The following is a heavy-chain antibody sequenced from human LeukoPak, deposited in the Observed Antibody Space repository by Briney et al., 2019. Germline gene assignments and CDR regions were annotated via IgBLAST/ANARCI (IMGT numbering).Heavy chain of an antibody. V-gene: IGHV1-69*06. CDR1: GGTFSSYA. Sequence: ASVKVSCKASGGTFSSYAISWVRQAPGQGLEWMGGIIPIFGTANYAQKFQGRVTITADKSTSTAYMELSSLRSEDTAVYYCARSREFGELIIDYWGQGTLVTVSS. CDR2: IIPIFGTA. D-gene: IGHD3-10*01. J-gene: IGHJ4*02. CDR3: ARSREFGELIIDY.